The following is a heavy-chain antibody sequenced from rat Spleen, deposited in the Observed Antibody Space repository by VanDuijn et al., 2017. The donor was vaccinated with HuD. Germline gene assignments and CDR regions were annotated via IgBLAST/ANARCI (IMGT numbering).Heavy chain of an antibody. V-gene: IGHV5-29*01. CDR1: GFTFSDYG. J-gene: IGHJ2*01. CDR3: ARRHYGYTDYFDY. CDR2: ISYGDSSGHSGT. Sequence: EVQLVESGGGLVQPGRSLKLSCAASGFTFSDYGVAWVRQAPTTGMEWVVTISYGDSSGHSGTYYRDSGRGRFTIARDDAKSTLRLQMDRLRSEDTATYYLARRHYGYTDYFDYWGQGVMVTVSS. D-gene: IGHD1-9*01.